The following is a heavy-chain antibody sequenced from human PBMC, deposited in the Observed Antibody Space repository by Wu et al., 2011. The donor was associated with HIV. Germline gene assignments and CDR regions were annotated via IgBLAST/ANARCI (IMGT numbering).Heavy chain of an antibody. V-gene: IGHV1-69*14. J-gene: IGHJ6*03. CDR3: AIWSGSQGPYYYYYMDV. CDR2: IIPIFGTA. D-gene: IGHD3-3*01. CDR1: GGTFSSYA. Sequence: QVQLVQSGAEVKKPGSSVKVSCKASGGTFSSYAISWVRQAPGQGLEWMGRIIPIFGTANYAQKFQDRVTITADKSTSTAYMELRSLRSEDTAVYYCAIWSGSQGPYYYYYMDVWGKGTTVTVSS.